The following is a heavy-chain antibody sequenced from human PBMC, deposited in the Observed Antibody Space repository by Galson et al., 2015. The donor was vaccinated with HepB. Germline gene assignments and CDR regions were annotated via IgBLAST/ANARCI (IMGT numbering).Heavy chain of an antibody. D-gene: IGHD5-12*01. J-gene: IGHJ4*02. CDR2: ISSSGNSI. Sequence: SLRLSCAASGFTFSNYEMNWVRQAPGKGLEWVSYISSSGNSIYYADSVKGRFTISRDNAKNSLYLQMNSLRAEDTAVYYCARKGGYSGYAVDSGGQGTLVTVSS. V-gene: IGHV3-48*03. CDR1: GFTFSNYE. CDR3: ARKGGYSGYAVDS.